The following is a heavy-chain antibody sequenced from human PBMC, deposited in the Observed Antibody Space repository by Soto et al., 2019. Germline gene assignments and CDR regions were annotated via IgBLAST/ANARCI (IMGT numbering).Heavy chain of an antibody. D-gene: IGHD2-21*02. CDR1: GFTFSSYA. CDR2: ISSNGGST. CDR3: ARDRGVVVTANYFDY. Sequence: GGSLRLSCSASGFTFSSYAMHWVRQAPGKGLEYVSAISSNGGSTYYADSVKGRFTISRDNSKNTLYLQMNSLRAEDTAVYYCARDRGVVVTANYFDYWGQGTLVTVSS. J-gene: IGHJ4*02. V-gene: IGHV3-64*04.